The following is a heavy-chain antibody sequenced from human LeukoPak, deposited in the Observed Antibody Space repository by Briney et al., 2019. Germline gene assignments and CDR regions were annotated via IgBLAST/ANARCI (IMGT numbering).Heavy chain of an antibody. D-gene: IGHD3-22*01. Sequence: GGSLRLSRAASGFTLSSYSMNWVRQAPGKGREGVSSISSSSIYKYYADSVKGRFTISRDNAKKSLYLQMNSLRAEDTAVYYCARSRYDSSGYYGIIGNWGQGTLVTVSS. J-gene: IGHJ4*02. V-gene: IGHV3-21*01. CDR3: ARSRYDSSGYYGIIGN. CDR1: GFTLSSYS. CDR2: ISSSSIYK.